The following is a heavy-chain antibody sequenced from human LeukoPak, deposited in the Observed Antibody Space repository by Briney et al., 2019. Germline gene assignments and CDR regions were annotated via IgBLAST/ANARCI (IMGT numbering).Heavy chain of an antibody. J-gene: IGHJ4*02. D-gene: IGHD2/OR15-2a*01. V-gene: IGHV4-30-4*08. CDR1: GDSITNGTFH. CDR2: IYHGVST. Sequence: SQTLSLTCTVSGDSITNGTFHWSWIRQHPVKGLEWLGYIYHGVSTYYSPSLMSRVTMSVDTSENQFSLKLTSVTAADTAVYYCARHSGFYGHWGQGILVSVSS. CDR3: ARHSGFYGH.